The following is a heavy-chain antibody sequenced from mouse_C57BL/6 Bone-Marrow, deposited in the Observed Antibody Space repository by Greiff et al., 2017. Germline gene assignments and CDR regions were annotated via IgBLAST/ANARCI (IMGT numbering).Heavy chain of an antibody. V-gene: IGHV1-15*01. D-gene: IGHD1-1*01. CDR3: TRPVGFDY. J-gene: IGHJ2*01. CDR1: GYTFTDYE. CDR2: IDPETGGT. Sequence: VKLKQSGAELVRPGASVTLSCKASGYTFTDYEMHWVKQTPVHGLEWIGAIDPETGGTAYNQKFKGKAILTADKSSSTAYMELRSLTSEDSAVYYCTRPVGFDYWGQGTTLTVSS.